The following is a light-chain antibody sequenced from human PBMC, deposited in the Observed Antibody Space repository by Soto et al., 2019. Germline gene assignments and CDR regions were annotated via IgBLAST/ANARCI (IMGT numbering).Light chain of an antibody. V-gene: IGKV3-20*01. CDR3: QRYGSSNT. Sequence: EIVLTQSPCTLSLSPLERASLSCRASQSITNNYLAWYQQRPGQAPRLLIYGASSRATGIPHRFSGSGSGTDFTLTISSLEPEDFAVYYCQRYGSSNTFGQGTKVDIK. J-gene: IGKJ1*01. CDR1: QSITNNY. CDR2: GAS.